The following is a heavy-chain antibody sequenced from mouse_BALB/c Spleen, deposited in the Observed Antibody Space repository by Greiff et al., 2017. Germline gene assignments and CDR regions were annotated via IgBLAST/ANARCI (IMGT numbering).Heavy chain of an antibody. Sequence: VQLQQSGAELARPGASVKLSCKASGYTFTSYWMQWVKQRPGQGLEWIGAIYPGDGDTRYTQKFKGKATLTADKSSSTAYMQLSSLASEDSAVYYCARGWTGDYWGQGTTLTVSS. V-gene: IGHV1-87*01. J-gene: IGHJ2*01. CDR1: GYTFTSYW. CDR3: ARGWTGDY. CDR2: IYPGDGDT. D-gene: IGHD3-2*02.